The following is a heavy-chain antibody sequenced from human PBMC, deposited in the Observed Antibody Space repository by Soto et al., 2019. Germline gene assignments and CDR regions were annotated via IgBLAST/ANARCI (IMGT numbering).Heavy chain of an antibody. D-gene: IGHD2-2*01. CDR1: GYSFTSYW. CDR3: ARGYCTTTICDPWFDP. J-gene: IGHJ5*02. CDR2: VYPGDSDT. V-gene: IGHV5-51*01. Sequence: GESLKISCTGVGYSFTSYWIGWVRQMPGKGLEWMGIVYPGDSDTRYSPSFQGQVTISADKSITTAYLQWSSLKASDTAMYYCARGYCTTTICDPWFDPWAREPWSPSPQ.